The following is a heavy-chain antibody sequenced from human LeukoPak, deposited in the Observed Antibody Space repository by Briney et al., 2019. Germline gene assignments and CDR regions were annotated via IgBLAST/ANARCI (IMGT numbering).Heavy chain of an antibody. CDR1: GGSISSGSYY. V-gene: IGHV4-61*02. CDR2: IYTSGST. J-gene: IGHJ6*03. D-gene: IGHD3-10*01. CDR3: AREGGITMVRGVYYYYYYMDV. Sequence: PSETLSLTCTVSGGSISSGSYYWSWIRQPAGKGLEWIGRIYTSGSTNYNPSLKSRVTISVDTSKNQFSLKLSSVTAADTAVYYCAREGGITMVRGVYYYYYYMDVWGKGTTVTISS.